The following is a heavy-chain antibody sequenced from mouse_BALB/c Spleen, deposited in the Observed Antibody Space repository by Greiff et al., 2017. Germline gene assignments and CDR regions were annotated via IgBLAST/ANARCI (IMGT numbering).Heavy chain of an antibody. J-gene: IGHJ1*01. CDR1: GYSFTSYW. CDR3: TRYYDYDGHWYFDV. V-gene: IGHV1-5*01. Sequence: VQLQQSGTVLARPGASVKMSCKASGYSFTSYWMHWVKQRPGQGLEWIGAIYPGNSDTSYNQKFKGKAKLTAVTSASTAYMELSSLTNEDSAVYYCTRYYDYDGHWYFDVWGAGTTVTVSS. CDR2: IYPGNSDT. D-gene: IGHD2-4*01.